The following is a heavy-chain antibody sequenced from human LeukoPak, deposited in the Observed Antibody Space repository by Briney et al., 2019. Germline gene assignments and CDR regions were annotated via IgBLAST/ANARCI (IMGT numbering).Heavy chain of an antibody. CDR3: ARSPTVTPTLLDY. CDR2: INWNGGST. V-gene: IGHV3-20*04. J-gene: IGHJ4*02. D-gene: IGHD4-11*01. Sequence: GGSLRLSCAASGFTFSSSAMSWVRQAPGKGLEWVSGINWNGGSTGYADSVKGRFTISRDNAKNSLYLQMNSLRAEDTALYYCARSPTVTPTLLDYWGQGTLVIVSS. CDR1: GFTFSSSA.